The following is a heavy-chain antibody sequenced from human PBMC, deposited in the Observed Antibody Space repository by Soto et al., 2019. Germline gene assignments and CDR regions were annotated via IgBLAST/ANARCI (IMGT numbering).Heavy chain of an antibody. V-gene: IGHV3-23*01. D-gene: IGHD3-16*01. CDR2: ISGSGGRS. CDR1: GFTFSNYA. J-gene: IGHJ4*02. CDR3: AKVSVVWSSDQPYYFDF. Sequence: EVQLLDSGGGLVQPGGSLRLSCAASGFTFSNYAMTWVRQGPGKGLEWVSGISGSGGRSYYADSVKVRFTISRDNSKSKLYLQMTRLRAEVTVVYYCAKVSVVWSSDQPYYFDFWGQGTLVTVSS.